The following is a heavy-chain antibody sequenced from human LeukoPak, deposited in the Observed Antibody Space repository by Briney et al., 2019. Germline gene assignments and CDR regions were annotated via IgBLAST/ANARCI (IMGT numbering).Heavy chain of an antibody. CDR2: ISNSGNTI. V-gene: IGHV3-48*04. CDR3: AREDGSSYYFDY. D-gene: IGHD1-26*01. CDR1: GFAFSTYA. Sequence: GGSLRLSCAASGFAFSTYAMNWVRQAPGKGLEWVSYISNSGNTIYYADFVKGRFTISRDNAKNSLYLQMNSLRAEDTAVYYCAREDGSSYYFDYWGQGTLVTVSS. J-gene: IGHJ4*02.